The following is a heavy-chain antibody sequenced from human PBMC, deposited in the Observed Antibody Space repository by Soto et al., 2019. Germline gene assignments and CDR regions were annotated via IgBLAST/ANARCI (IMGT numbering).Heavy chain of an antibody. V-gene: IGHV3-33*01. Sequence: XGSLRLSCAASGFLFSSYGMHWVRQAPDKGLEWVAITWYDGSNKYYGDSVKGRFTISRDNSKNTLYLQMNSLRAEDTAVYYCARDRSSTLDGMDVWGQGTTVTVSS. CDR1: GFLFSSYG. CDR2: TWYDGSNK. D-gene: IGHD6-13*01. J-gene: IGHJ6*02. CDR3: ARDRSSTLDGMDV.